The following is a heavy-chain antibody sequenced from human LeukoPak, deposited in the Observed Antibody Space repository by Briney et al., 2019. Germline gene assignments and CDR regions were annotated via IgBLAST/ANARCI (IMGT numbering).Heavy chain of an antibody. CDR3: ARLMTEAGTYSYYFDN. CDR2: IKYDSSGK. V-gene: IGHV3-7*01. D-gene: IGHD6-19*01. CDR1: GFTFNNYW. J-gene: IGHJ4*02. Sequence: PGGSLILSCAASGFTFNNYWMIWVRQAPGKGLEWVADIKYDSSGKFYVDSVKGRFTISRDNAQSSVYLQMNSLRADDTAIYYCARLMTEAGTYSYYFDNWGQGALVTVSS.